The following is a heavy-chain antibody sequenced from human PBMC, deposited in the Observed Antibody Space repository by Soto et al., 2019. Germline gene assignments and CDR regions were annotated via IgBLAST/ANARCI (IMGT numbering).Heavy chain of an antibody. CDR2: LYSGGSS. CDR3: ARLGYFEDSGYSYFDS. J-gene: IGHJ5*01. CDR1: GFIVSRSY. Sequence: EVQLVESGGGLVRPGGSLRLSCGVSGFIVSRSYMTWVRQAPGKGLEWVSSLYSGGSSYYSDSVKGRFTSSRDNSENTLSLQMNSLRAEDTAVYYCARLGYFEDSGYSYFDSWGHGTLVTVSS. D-gene: IGHD3-22*01. V-gene: IGHV3-53*01.